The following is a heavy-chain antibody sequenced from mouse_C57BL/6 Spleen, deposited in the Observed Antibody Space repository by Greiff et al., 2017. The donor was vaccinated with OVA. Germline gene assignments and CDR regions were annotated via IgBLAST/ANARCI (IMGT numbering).Heavy chain of an antibody. CDR3: FIYYDYDDGYYYAMDY. D-gene: IGHD2-4*01. V-gene: IGHV10-1*01. Sequence: EVQLVESGGGLVQPKGSLKLSCAASGFSFNTYAMNWVRQAPGKGLEWVARIRSKSNNYATYYADSVKDRFTISRDDSESMLYLQMNNLKTEDTAMYYCFIYYDYDDGYYYAMDYWGQGTSVTVSS. J-gene: IGHJ4*01. CDR2: IRSKSNNYAT. CDR1: GFSFNTYA.